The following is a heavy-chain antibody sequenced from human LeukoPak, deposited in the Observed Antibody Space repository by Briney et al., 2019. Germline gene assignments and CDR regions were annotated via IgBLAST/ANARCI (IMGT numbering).Heavy chain of an antibody. CDR3: ARDFTIFGVAPLDY. D-gene: IGHD3-3*01. Sequence: GASVKVSCKASGYTFTSYGISWVRQAPGQGLEWMGWISAYNGNTNYAQKLQGRVTMTTDTSTSTAYMELRSLRSDDTAVYYCARDFTIFGVAPLDYWGQGTLVTVSS. CDR1: GYTFTSYG. V-gene: IGHV1-18*01. CDR2: ISAYNGNT. J-gene: IGHJ4*02.